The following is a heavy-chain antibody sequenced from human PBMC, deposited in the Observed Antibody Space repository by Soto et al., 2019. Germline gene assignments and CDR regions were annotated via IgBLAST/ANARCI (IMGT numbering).Heavy chain of an antibody. CDR3: ARGDPELNSVTSGDFDY. CDR2: IIPIFGTA. D-gene: IGHD4-17*01. Sequence: VKVSCKASGGTFSSYAISWVRQAPGQGLEWMGGIIPIFGTANYAQKFQGRVTITADESTSTAYMELSSLRSEDTAVYYCARGDPELNSVTSGDFDYWGQGTLVTVSS. V-gene: IGHV1-69*13. CDR1: GGTFSSYA. J-gene: IGHJ4*02.